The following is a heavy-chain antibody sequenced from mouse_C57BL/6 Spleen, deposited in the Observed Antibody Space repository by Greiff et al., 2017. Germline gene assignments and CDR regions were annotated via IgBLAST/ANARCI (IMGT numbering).Heavy chain of an antibody. J-gene: IGHJ4*01. CDR2: ISDGGSYT. CDR3: ARERYYYGSSYDAMDY. CDR1: GFTFSSYA. Sequence: EVMLVESGGGLVKPGGSLKLSCAASGFTFSSYAMSWVRQTPEKRLEWVATISDGGSYTYYPDNVKGRFTISRDNAKNNLYLQMSHLKSEDTAMYYCARERYYYGSSYDAMDYWGQGTSVTVSS. V-gene: IGHV5-4*01. D-gene: IGHD1-1*01.